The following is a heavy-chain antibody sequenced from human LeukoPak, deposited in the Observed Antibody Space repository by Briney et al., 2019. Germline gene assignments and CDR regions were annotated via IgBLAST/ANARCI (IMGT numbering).Heavy chain of an antibody. CDR3: ARSARGLRFLEWLSALGPPFDY. CDR1: GGSISSSSYY. D-gene: IGHD3-3*01. Sequence: PSETLSLTCTVSGGSISSSSYYWGWIRQPPGKGLEWIGSIYYSGSTYYNPSLKSRVTISVDTSKNQFSLKLSSVTAADTAVYYCARSARGLRFLEWLSALGPPFDYWGQGTLVTVSS. V-gene: IGHV4-39*07. J-gene: IGHJ4*02. CDR2: IYYSGST.